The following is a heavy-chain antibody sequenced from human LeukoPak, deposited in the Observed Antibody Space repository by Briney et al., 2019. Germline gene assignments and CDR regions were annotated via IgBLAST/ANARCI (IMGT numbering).Heavy chain of an antibody. D-gene: IGHD3-10*01. CDR2: IIPIFGTA. V-gene: IGHV1-69*13. CDR3: ASYGSGSYRDYYYYGMDV. J-gene: IGHJ6*04. CDR1: GGTFSSYA. Sequence: ASVKVSCKASGGTFSSYAIGWVRQAPGQGLEWMGGIIPIFGTANYAQKFQGRVTITADESTSTAYMELSSLRSEDTAVYYCASYGSGSYRDYYYYGMDVWGKGTTVTVSS.